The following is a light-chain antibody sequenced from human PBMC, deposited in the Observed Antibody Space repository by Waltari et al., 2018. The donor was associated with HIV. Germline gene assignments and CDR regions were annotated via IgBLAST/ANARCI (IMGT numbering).Light chain of an antibody. CDR3: QQYFTVRPT. CDR1: RTVLSDSDNRNY. V-gene: IGKV4-1*01. Sequence: DIVMTQSPESLTVSLGARATINCRASRTVLSDSDNRNYLAWYQQKPGQSPSVLMYWASTRQSGVPNRFSASGSGTNFSLTISSLQAEDVALYYCQQYFTVRPTFGGGTKVEI. J-gene: IGKJ4*01. CDR2: WAS.